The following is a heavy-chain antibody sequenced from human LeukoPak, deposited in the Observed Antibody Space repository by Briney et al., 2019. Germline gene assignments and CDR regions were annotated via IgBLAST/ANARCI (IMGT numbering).Heavy chain of an antibody. CDR2: IRYDGSNK. CDR1: GFTFSSYG. V-gene: IGHV3-30*02. CDR3: AKGGNYYDSSGYYYRGYFQH. J-gene: IGHJ1*01. D-gene: IGHD3-22*01. Sequence: GGSLRLSCVASGFTFSSYGMHWVRQAPGKGLEWVAFIRYDGSNKYYADSVKGRFTISRDNSKNTLYLQMNSLRAEDTAVYYCAKGGNYYDSSGYYYRGYFQHWGQGTLVTVSS.